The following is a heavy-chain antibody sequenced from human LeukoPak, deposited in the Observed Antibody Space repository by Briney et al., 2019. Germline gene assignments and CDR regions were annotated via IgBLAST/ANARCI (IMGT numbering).Heavy chain of an antibody. CDR2: IKGDASEK. D-gene: IGHD2-2*01. Sequence: GGSLRLSCAVSGFSINNYWMTWYRQAPGKGLECVAHIKGDASEKYYLDSVKGRFTISRDNAKNSLYLQMNSLRAEDTAVYYCARDSSSPYCSSTSCYSYYYYGMDVWGQGTTVTVSS. CDR3: ARDSSSPYCSSTSCYSYYYYGMDV. V-gene: IGHV3-7*03. CDR1: GFSINNYW. J-gene: IGHJ6*02.